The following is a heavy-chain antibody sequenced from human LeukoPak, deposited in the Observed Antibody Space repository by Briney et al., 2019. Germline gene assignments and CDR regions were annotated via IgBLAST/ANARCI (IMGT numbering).Heavy chain of an antibody. V-gene: IGHV4-34*01. Sequence: SETLSLTCAVYGGSFSGYYWSWIRQPPGKGLEWIGEINHSGSTNYNPSLKSRVTISVDTSKNQFSLKLSSVTAADTAVYYCARGPASIVVVPAAIEGDAFDIWGQGTMVTVSS. CDR1: GGSFSGYY. J-gene: IGHJ3*02. CDR2: INHSGST. D-gene: IGHD2-2*02. CDR3: ARGPASIVVVPAAIEGDAFDI.